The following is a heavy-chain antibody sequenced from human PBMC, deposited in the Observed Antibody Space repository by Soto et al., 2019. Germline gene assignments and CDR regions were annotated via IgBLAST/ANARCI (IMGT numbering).Heavy chain of an antibody. Sequence: EVQMVESGGGLVKPGGSLRLSCAASGFMFSNAWMNWVRQAPGKGLEWGGRIKTKAAGGTTAYAAPVNGRFTISRDDSKNTVYLQMNSLKTEDTGVYYCTGGDIAGDFDYWGQGTLVTVSS. J-gene: IGHJ4*02. V-gene: IGHV3-15*01. CDR2: IKTKAAGGTT. D-gene: IGHD5-12*01. CDR3: TGGDIAGDFDY. CDR1: GFMFSNAW.